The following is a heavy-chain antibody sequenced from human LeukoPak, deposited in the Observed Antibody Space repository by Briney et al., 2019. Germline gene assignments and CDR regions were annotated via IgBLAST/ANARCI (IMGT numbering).Heavy chain of an antibody. CDR1: VYVFNLFG. Sequence: ASVKVSCKASVYVFNLFGFSWVRQAPGQGLEWMGGISGYNGDTKYAQKIQGRVTLTTDSSASTAYMELRTLRSDDTAIYYCARDRDLIGVTTTRLDYWGQGTLVTVSS. V-gene: IGHV1-18*04. CDR2: ISGYNGDT. CDR3: ARDRDLIGVTTTRLDY. D-gene: IGHD6-19*01. J-gene: IGHJ4*02.